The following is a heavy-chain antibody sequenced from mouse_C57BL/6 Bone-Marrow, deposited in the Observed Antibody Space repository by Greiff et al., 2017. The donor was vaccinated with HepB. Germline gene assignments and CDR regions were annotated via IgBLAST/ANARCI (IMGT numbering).Heavy chain of an antibody. Sequence: VQLQQSGTELVQPGASVKLSCKASGYTFTSYWMHWVKQRPGQGLEWIGNINPSNGGTTYNEKFKSKATLTVDQSSSADYMQLCSLTSEDSAVYYCAPASPDYWGQGTSVTVSS. CDR2: INPSNGGT. V-gene: IGHV1-53*01. D-gene: IGHD6-1*01. CDR1: GYTFTSYW. CDR3: APASPDY. J-gene: IGHJ4*01.